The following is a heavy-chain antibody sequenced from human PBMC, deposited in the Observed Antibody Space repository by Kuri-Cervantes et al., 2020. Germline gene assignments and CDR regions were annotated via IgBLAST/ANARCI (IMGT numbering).Heavy chain of an antibody. Sequence: ETLSLTCAASGFTFSSYSMNWVRQAPGKGLEWVSSISSSSSYIYYADSVKGRFTISRDNAKNSLYLQMNSLRAEDTAVYYCARVGDYPYYYGMDVWGQGTTVTVSS. V-gene: IGHV3-21*01. CDR3: ARVGDYPYYYGMDV. CDR1: GFTFSSYS. D-gene: IGHD4-17*01. J-gene: IGHJ6*02. CDR2: ISSSSSYI.